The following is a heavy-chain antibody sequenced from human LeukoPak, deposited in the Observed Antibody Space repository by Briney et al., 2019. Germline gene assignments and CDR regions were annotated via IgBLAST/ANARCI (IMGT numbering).Heavy chain of an antibody. Sequence: ASVKVSCKTSGYTFTGFYMHWVRQAPGQGLEWMGWINPSTGATNSAQKFQGRVTMTRDTSISTAYIELTRLRSDDTAMYYCARDGLGIAPWGQGTLVTVSS. CDR2: INPSTGAT. CDR3: ARDGLGIAP. J-gene: IGHJ5*02. CDR1: GYTFTGFY. V-gene: IGHV1-2*02. D-gene: IGHD6-13*01.